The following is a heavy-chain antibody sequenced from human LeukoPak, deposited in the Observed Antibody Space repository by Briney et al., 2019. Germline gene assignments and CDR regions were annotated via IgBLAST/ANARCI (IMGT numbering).Heavy chain of an antibody. CDR2: IYYSGST. V-gene: IGHV4-59*01. D-gene: IGHD3-10*01. CDR3: ARVPYGHARMDV. CDR1: GGSISSYY. J-gene: IGHJ6*02. Sequence: SETLSLTCTVSGGSISSYYWSWIRQPPGKGLEWIGYIYYSGSTNYNPSLKSRVTISVDTSKNQFSLKLNSVTAADTAVYYCARVPYGHARMDVWGQGTTVTVSS.